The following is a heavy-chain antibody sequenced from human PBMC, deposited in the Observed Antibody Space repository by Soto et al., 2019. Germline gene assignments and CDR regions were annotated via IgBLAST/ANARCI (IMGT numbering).Heavy chain of an antibody. V-gene: IGHV3-23*01. CDR2: IGGDGGGT. Sequence: EAQLLESGGGLVQPGGSLSLSCAASGLTFSNYAMSWFGKAPGRGLEWVSVIGGDGGGTYYADSVKGRFTVSRDNSKNTLYLQMDSLRADDTAVYYCAKDSISRNRIYDPFDIWGQGTMVTVSS. CDR3: AKDSISRNRIYDPFDI. J-gene: IGHJ3*02. CDR1: GLTFSNYA. D-gene: IGHD3-3*02.